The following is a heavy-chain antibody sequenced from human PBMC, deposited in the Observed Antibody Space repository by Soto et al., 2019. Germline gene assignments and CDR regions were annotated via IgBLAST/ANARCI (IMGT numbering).Heavy chain of an antibody. CDR1: GFTFSSYA. D-gene: IGHD2-21*02. V-gene: IGHV3-23*01. CDR3: AKDYAYCGGDCYFDGNYGMDV. CDR2: ISGSGGST. J-gene: IGHJ6*02. Sequence: PGGSLRLSCAASGFTFSSYAMSWVRQAPGKGLEWVSAISGSGGSTYYADSVKGRFTISRDNSKNTLYLQMNSLRAEDTAVYYCAKDYAYCGGDCYFDGNYGMDVWGQGTMVTVSS.